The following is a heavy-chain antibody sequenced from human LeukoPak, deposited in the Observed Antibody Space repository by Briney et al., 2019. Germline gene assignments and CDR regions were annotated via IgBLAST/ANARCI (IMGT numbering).Heavy chain of an antibody. CDR3: ARDRYGSYGMDV. J-gene: IGHJ6*02. CDR2: ISSSSYI. D-gene: IGHD3-16*02. Sequence: AGGSLRLSCAASGFTFSSYSMIWVRQAPGKGLEWVSSISSSSYIYYADSVKGRFTISRDNAKNSLYLQMNSLRAEDTAVYYCARDRYGSYGMDVWGQGTTVTVSS. CDR1: GFTFSSYS. V-gene: IGHV3-21*01.